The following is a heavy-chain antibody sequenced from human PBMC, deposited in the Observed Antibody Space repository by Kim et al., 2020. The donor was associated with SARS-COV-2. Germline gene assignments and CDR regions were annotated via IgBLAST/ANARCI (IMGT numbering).Heavy chain of an antibody. Sequence: SKIYYVDSVKGRFTISRDNARNSLSLQMNSLRAEDTAVYYCQRHYAWAFDIWGQGTMVTVSS. V-gene: IGHV3-7*03. D-gene: IGHD3-16*01. J-gene: IGHJ3*02. CDR2: SKI. CDR3: QRHYAWAFDI.